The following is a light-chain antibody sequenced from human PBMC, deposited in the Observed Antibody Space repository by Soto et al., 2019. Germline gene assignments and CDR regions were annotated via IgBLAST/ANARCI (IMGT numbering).Light chain of an antibody. J-gene: IGLJ2*01. CDR2: EVT. Sequence: QSALTQPASVSGSPGQSITISCTGTSSDVGGYKYVSWYQQYPGRAPKLMIYEVTNRPSGVSNRFSGSKSGNTASLTISGLQAEDEADYYCSSYTTNRTVIFGGGTQLTVL. V-gene: IGLV2-14*01. CDR3: SSYTTNRTVI. CDR1: SSDVGGYKY.